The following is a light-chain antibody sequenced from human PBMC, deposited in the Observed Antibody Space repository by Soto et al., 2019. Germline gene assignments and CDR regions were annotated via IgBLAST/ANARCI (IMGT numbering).Light chain of an antibody. CDR3: QQYSNWPPGT. CDR2: GAS. Sequence: EIVMTQSPATLSVSPGERATLSCRASQSVGSNLAWYQQKPGQAPRLLIYGASTRATGIPARFSGSGSGTEFTLTISSLQSEDFAVYYCQQYSNWPPGTFGQGTKLEIK. CDR1: QSVGSN. J-gene: IGKJ1*01. V-gene: IGKV3-15*01.